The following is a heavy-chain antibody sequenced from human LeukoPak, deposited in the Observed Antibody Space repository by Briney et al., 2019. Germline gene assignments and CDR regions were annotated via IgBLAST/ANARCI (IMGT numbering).Heavy chain of an antibody. CDR1: GFAFGSYA. V-gene: IGHV3-30-3*01. J-gene: IGHJ4*02. D-gene: IGHD4-23*01. CDR2: ISHDGDNT. CDR3: ARDALPTVVTSLGY. Sequence: GTSLRLSCEASGFAFGSYAMHWVRQAPGRGLEWVAVISHDGDNTNSGESVRGRFTLSRDNLKNTLYLQMNSLRGEDTAVYYCARDALPTVVTSLGYWGQGTLVTVSS.